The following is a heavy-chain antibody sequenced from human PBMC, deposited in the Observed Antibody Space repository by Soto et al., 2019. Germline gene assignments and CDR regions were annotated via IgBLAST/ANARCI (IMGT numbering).Heavy chain of an antibody. CDR1: GFTFSSYA. V-gene: IGHV3-23*01. CDR3: AKITGTTLGAYYYGMDV. Sequence: VGSLRLSCAASGFTFSSYAMSWVRQAPGKGLEWVLAISGSGGSTYYADSVKGRFTISRDNSKNTLYLQMNSLRAEDTAVYYCAKITGTTLGAYYYGMDVWGQGTTVTVSS. J-gene: IGHJ6*02. CDR2: ISGSGGST. D-gene: IGHD1-7*01.